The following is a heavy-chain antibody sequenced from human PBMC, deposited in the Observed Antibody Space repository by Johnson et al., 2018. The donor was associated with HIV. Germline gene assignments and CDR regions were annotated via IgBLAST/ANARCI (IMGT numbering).Heavy chain of an antibody. CDR2: IWYDGTNK. J-gene: IGHJ3*02. Sequence: QVQLVESGGGVVQPGRALRLSCAASGFTFSSYGMHWVRQAPGKGLAWVAVIWYDGTNKYYADSVKGRFTISRDNSKNTLYLQMNSLRAEDTAVYYCARGAALPAAFDIWGQGTMVTVSS. CDR1: GFTFSSYG. V-gene: IGHV3-33*01. D-gene: IGHD2-15*01. CDR3: ARGAALPAAFDI.